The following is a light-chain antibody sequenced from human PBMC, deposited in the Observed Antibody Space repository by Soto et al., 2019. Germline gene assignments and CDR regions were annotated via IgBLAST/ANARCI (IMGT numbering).Light chain of an antibody. Sequence: EIVLTQSPGTLSLSPGERATLSCRASQSVSSSYLAWYQQKPGQAPRLLIYGASSSATGIPDRFSGSGSGTDFTLTIIRLEPEDFAVYYCQQYGSSPWTFGQGTKVEIK. V-gene: IGKV3-20*01. CDR3: QQYGSSPWT. CDR2: GAS. CDR1: QSVSSSY. J-gene: IGKJ1*01.